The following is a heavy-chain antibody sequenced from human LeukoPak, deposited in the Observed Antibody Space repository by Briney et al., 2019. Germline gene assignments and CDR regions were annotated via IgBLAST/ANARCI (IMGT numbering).Heavy chain of an antibody. V-gene: IGHV4-39*01. CDR1: GGSISSSSYY. J-gene: IGHJ4*02. Sequence: SETLPLTCTVSGGSISSSSYYWGWIRQPPGKGLEWIGSIYYSGSTYYNPSLKSRVTISVDTSKNQFSLKLSSVTAADTAVYYCARLGRVDTAMGIDYWGQGTLVTVSS. CDR3: ARLGRVDTAMGIDY. CDR2: IYYSGST. D-gene: IGHD5-18*01.